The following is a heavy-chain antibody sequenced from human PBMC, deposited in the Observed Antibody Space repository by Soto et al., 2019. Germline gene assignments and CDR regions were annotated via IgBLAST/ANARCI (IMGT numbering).Heavy chain of an antibody. CDR1: GGSITSSSHY. CDR2: IYYSGST. CDR3: ARRFEYFHH. Sequence: QLQLQESGPGLVKPSETLSLTCTVSGGSITSSSHYWGWIRQPPGKGLEWIGSIYYSGSTYYNPSLTSRVTISVDTSQNQFPLKLSSVTAAAPAVYYCARRFEYFHHWGPGTLVTVSS. V-gene: IGHV4-39*01. J-gene: IGHJ1*01.